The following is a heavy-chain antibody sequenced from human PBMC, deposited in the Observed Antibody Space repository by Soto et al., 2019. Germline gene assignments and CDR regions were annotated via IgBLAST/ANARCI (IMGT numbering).Heavy chain of an antibody. CDR3: AKEIRFSYYDFWSGFNYYMDV. V-gene: IGHV3-30*18. D-gene: IGHD3-3*01. CDR2: ISYDGSNK. J-gene: IGHJ6*03. CDR1: GFTFSSYG. Sequence: GGSLRLSCAASGFTFSSYGMHWVRQAPGKGLEWVAVISYDGSNKYYADSVKGRFTISRDNSKNTLYLQMNSLRAEDTAVYYCAKEIRFSYYDFWSGFNYYMDVWGKGTTVTVSS.